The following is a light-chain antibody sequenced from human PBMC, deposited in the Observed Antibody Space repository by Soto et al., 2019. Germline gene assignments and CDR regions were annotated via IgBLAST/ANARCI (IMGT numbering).Light chain of an antibody. CDR3: QQYGSAPPYT. CDR1: QSVSSSF. Sequence: EIVLTQSQGTLSLSPGERATLSCRASQSVSSSFLAWYQQKPGQAPRLLIYGASIRATGNSDRFSGSGFGTDFNLNISSMEPEDFAVYSCQQYGSAPPYTFGQRTKVEIK. J-gene: IGKJ1*01. CDR2: GAS. V-gene: IGKV3-20*01.